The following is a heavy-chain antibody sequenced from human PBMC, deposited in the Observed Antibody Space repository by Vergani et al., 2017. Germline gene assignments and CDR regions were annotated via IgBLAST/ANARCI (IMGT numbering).Heavy chain of an antibody. D-gene: IGHD6-13*01. CDR1: GGSFSGYY. Sequence: QVQLEESGPGLVKPSETLSLTCAVYGGSFSGYYWSWIRQPPGKGLEWIGEINHSGSTNYNPSLKSRVTISVDTSKNQFSLKLSSVTAADTAVYYCARGLRSSSWYELWGQGTLVTVSS. CDR3: ARGLRSSSWYEL. V-gene: IGHV4-34*01. CDR2: INHSGST. J-gene: IGHJ4*02.